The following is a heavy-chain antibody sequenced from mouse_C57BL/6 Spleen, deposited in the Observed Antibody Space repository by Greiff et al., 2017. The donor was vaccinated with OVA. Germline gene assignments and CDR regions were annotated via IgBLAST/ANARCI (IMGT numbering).Heavy chain of an antibody. Sequence: EVQLQQSGAELVRPGASVKLSCTASGFNIKDDYMHWVKQRHEQGLEWIGWIDPENGDTEYASQFQGKATITADTSSNTAYLQLSSLTSEDTAVYYCTTDYDGLDYWGQGTSVTVAS. CDR1: GFNIKDDY. CDR3: TTDYDGLDY. D-gene: IGHD2-4*01. CDR2: IDPENGDT. V-gene: IGHV14-4*01. J-gene: IGHJ4*01.